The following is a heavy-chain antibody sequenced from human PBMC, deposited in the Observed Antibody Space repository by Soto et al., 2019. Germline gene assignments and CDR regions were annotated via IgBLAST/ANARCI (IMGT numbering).Heavy chain of an antibody. D-gene: IGHD3-10*02. CDR2: INPSGGST. V-gene: IGHV1-46*01. CDR1: GYTFTSYY. Sequence: QVQLVQSGAEVKKPGASVKVSCKASGYTFTSYYMHWVRQAPGQGLEWMGIINPSGGSTSYAQKFHGRVTITRVTSTSTGYMDRSSLRSADTAVYYCFLFAAPPNYDYGMDGWGQGTTVTVSS. CDR3: FLFAAPPNYDYGMDG. J-gene: IGHJ6*02.